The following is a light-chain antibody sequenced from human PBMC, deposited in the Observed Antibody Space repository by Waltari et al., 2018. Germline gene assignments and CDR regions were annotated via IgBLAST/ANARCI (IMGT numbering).Light chain of an antibody. CDR2: GNN. V-gene: IGLV1-40*01. CDR1: SSNIGAGYD. Sequence: QSVLTQPPSVSGAPGQRVTISCTGRSSNIGAGYDVHWYQQLPGTAPKVLIYGNNNRPSGVPDRFSGSKSGTSASLAITGLQAEDEADYYCQSYDSSLSGYVFGTGTKVTVL. CDR3: QSYDSSLSGYV. J-gene: IGLJ1*01.